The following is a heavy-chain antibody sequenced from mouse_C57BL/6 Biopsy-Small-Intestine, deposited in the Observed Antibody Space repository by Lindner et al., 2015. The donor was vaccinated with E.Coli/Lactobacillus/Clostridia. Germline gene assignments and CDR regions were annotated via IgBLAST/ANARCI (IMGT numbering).Heavy chain of an antibody. D-gene: IGHD3-3*01. J-gene: IGHJ4*01. V-gene: IGHV5-17*01. CDR1: GFTFSDYG. CDR3: ARPRAGTLDY. CDR2: ISSGNTTI. Sequence: VQLQESGGGLVKPGGSLKLSCAASGFTFSDYGMHWVRQAPEKGLEWIAYISSGNTTIYNSDTVKGRFTISRDNAKTTLFLQVTSLRSEDTAMYYCARPRAGTLDYWGQGTSVTVSS.